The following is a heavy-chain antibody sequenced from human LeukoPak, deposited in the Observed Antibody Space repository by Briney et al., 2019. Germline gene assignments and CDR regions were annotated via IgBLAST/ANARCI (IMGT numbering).Heavy chain of an antibody. V-gene: IGHV4-34*01. J-gene: IGHJ5*02. D-gene: IGHD3-22*01. CDR2: INHSGST. Sequence: SETLSLTCAVYGGSFSGYYWSWIRQPPGKGLEWIGEINHSGSTNYNPSLKSRVTISVDTSKNQFSLKLSSVTAADTAVYYCASSDYYDSSGYLTLNWFDPWGQGTLVTVSS. CDR3: ASSDYYDSSGYLTLNWFDP. CDR1: GGSFSGYY.